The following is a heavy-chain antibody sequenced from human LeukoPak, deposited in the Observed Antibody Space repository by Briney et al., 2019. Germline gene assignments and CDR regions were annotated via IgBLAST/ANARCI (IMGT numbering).Heavy chain of an antibody. V-gene: IGHV4-59*08. CDR2: IYYSGST. CDR3: ARLRPVAGYDAFDI. CDR1: GGSISSYY. J-gene: IGHJ3*02. Sequence: SETLSLTCSVSGGSISSYYWSWIRQPPGKGLEWIGYIYYSGSTNYNPSLKSRVTMSVDTSKNRFSLKLTSVTAADTAVYYCARLRPVAGYDAFDIWGHGTMVTVSS. D-gene: IGHD6-19*01.